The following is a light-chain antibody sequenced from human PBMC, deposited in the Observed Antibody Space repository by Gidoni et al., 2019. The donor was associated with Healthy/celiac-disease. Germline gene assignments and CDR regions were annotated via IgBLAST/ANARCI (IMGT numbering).Light chain of an antibody. Sequence: SSELTQDPAVSVALGQTVRITCHGDSLRSYYASWYQQKPGQAPVLVIYVNNNRPSGIPDRCSRSSSGNTASLTSTGAQAEDEADYYCNSRDSSGNPVVFGGGTKLTVL. J-gene: IGLJ2*01. V-gene: IGLV3-19*01. CDR1: SLRSYY. CDR2: VNN. CDR3: NSRDSSGNPVV.